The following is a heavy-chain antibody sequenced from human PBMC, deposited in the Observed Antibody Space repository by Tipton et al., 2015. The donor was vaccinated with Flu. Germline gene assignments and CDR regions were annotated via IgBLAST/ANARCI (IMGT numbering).Heavy chain of an antibody. D-gene: IGHD5-24*01. CDR1: GGSFSGYY. J-gene: IGHJ4*01. CDR3: ARGHGSTDTYLDS. CDR2: IRHGGTT. V-gene: IGHV4-34*01. Sequence: TLSLTCAVYGGSFSGYYWSWIRQPPGQGLEWIGEIRHGGTTNYNPSLKSRVTLSVDTSKNQFSLKLTSVTAADTALYYCARGHGSTDTYLDSWGQQTVVTVSS.